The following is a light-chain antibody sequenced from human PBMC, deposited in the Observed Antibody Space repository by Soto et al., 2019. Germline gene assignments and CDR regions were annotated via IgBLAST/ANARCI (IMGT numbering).Light chain of an antibody. CDR2: GAS. V-gene: IGKV3-15*01. CDR1: QSVGSS. CDR3: QQYDNWPIT. J-gene: IGKJ4*01. Sequence: EIVMTQSPASLSVSPGEGATLSCRSSQSVGSSLAWYQQKPGQAPRLLIYGASTRATGIPARFSGSGSGTDFTLTISSLQSEDFVVYYCQQYDNWPITFGGGTKVEIK.